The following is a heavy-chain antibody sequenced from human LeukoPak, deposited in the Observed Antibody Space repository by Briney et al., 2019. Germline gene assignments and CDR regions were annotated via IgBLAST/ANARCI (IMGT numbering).Heavy chain of an antibody. J-gene: IGHJ6*02. D-gene: IGHD3-10*01. CDR2: IYPGDSDT. CDR3: ARHGSGSYYSYIYGMDV. CDR1: GYSFTSYW. V-gene: IGHV5-51*01. Sequence: GESLKISCKGSGYSFTSYWIGWVRQMPGKGLEWMGIIYPGDSDTRYSPSFQGQVTISADKSISTAYLQWSSLKASDTAMYYCARHGSGSYYSYIYGMDVWGQGTTVTVSS.